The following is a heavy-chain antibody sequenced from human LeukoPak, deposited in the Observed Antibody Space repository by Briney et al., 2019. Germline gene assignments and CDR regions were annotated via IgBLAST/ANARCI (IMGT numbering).Heavy chain of an antibody. D-gene: IGHD3-22*01. Sequence: SETLSLTCAVSGDYISSSSYYWGWIRQSPGTGLEWIGDIYHSWRTYYNPSIKSRVAISIDTSKNQFSLRLRSMTAADTAVFYCARRRYYDSTGYFEWGRGTLVTVSS. J-gene: IGHJ1*01. V-gene: IGHV4-39*01. CDR1: GDYISSSSYY. CDR2: IYHSWRT. CDR3: ARRRYYDSTGYFE.